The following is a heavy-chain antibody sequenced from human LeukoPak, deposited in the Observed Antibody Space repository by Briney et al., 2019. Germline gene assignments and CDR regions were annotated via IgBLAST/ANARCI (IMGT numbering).Heavy chain of an antibody. CDR2: FDPEDGET. CDR3: ATSSGYGFLFEY. V-gene: IGHV1-24*01. Sequence: ASVEVSCKVSGYTLTDLSMHWVRQAPGKGLEWMGGFDPEDGETFYAQNFQGRVTMTEDTSTDTAYMEVRSLRSEDTAVYYCATSSGYGFLFEYWGQGTLVTVSS. CDR1: GYTLTDLS. D-gene: IGHD3-22*01. J-gene: IGHJ4*02.